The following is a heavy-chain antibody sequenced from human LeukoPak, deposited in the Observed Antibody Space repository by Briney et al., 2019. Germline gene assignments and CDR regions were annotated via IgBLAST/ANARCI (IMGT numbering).Heavy chain of an antibody. CDR2: TRNDGSDN. CDR1: GFTFSSYA. Sequence: PGGSLRLSCAASGFTFSSYAMSWVRQAPGKGLEWVAFTRNDGSDNHYTDSVKGRFTISRDSSTLYLQMNSLRTEDTAVYYCARENEAGYSGNGPSQHWGQGTLVTVSS. CDR3: ARENEAGYSGNGPSQH. V-gene: IGHV3-30*02. J-gene: IGHJ1*01. D-gene: IGHD6-13*01.